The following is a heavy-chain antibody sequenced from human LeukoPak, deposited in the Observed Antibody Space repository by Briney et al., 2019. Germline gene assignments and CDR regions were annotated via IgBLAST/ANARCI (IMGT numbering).Heavy chain of an antibody. Sequence: SETLSLTCAAYGGSLSNYYWSWIRQPPGKGLEWNGEINHSGSTNYNPSLKSRVTISVDMSKNQFSLELSFVTAADTAVYYCARGPASGSNFAWFDPWGQGTLVTVSS. CDR3: ARGPASGSNFAWFDP. J-gene: IGHJ5*02. D-gene: IGHD3-10*01. V-gene: IGHV4-34*01. CDR1: GGSLSNYY. CDR2: INHSGST.